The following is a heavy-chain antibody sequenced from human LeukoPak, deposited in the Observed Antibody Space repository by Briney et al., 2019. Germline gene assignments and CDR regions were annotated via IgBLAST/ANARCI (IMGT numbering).Heavy chain of an antibody. D-gene: IGHD3-16*02. CDR1: GDSISSGGYY. CDR3: ARDLEDYDYVWGSYRWLYAFDI. J-gene: IGHJ3*02. CDR2: IYYSGST. Sequence: PSETLSLTCTVSGDSISSGGYYWSWIRQHPGKGLEWIGYIYYSGSTYYNPSLKSRVTISVDTSKNQFSLKLSSVTAADTAVYYCARDLEDYDYVWGSYRWLYAFDIWGQGTMVTVSS. V-gene: IGHV4-31*03.